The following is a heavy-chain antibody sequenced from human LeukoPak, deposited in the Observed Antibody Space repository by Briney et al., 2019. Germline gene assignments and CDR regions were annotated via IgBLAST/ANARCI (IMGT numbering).Heavy chain of an antibody. CDR1: GCTFSNYA. CDR2: ISGSGGDT. CDR3: AKAGAVCSSSSCYANY. Sequence: GGSLRLSCAASGCTFSNYAMNWVRQAPGKGLEWVSAISGSGGDTYYADSVKGRFTISRDNSKNTLYLQMNSLRAEDTALYYCAKAGAVCSSSSCYANYWGQGTLVTVSS. J-gene: IGHJ4*02. D-gene: IGHD2-2*01. V-gene: IGHV3-23*01.